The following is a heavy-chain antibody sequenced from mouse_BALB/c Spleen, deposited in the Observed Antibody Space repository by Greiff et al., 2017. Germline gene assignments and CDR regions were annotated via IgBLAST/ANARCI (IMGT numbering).Heavy chain of an antibody. CDR1: GFTFSNYW. Sequence: EVTLVESGGGLVQPGGSMKLSCVASGFTFSNYWMNWVRQAPEKGLEWVAEIRLKSNNYATHYAESVKGRFTISRDDSKSSVYLQMNNLRAEDTGIYYCTPYGNYGDWYFDVWGAGTTVTVSS. D-gene: IGHD2-1*01. V-gene: IGHV6-6*02. CDR2: IRLKSNNYAT. CDR3: TPYGNYGDWYFDV. J-gene: IGHJ1*01.